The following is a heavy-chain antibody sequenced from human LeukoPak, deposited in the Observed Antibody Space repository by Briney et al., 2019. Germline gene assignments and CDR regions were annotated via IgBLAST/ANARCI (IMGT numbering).Heavy chain of an antibody. J-gene: IGHJ4*02. CDR3: AKDLTTVVTQDFDY. CDR2: IRYDGSNK. CDR1: GFTFSSYG. D-gene: IGHD4-23*01. V-gene: IGHV3-30*02. Sequence: GGSLRLSCAASGFTFSSYGMHWVRQAPGKGLEWVAFIRYDGSNKYYADSVKGRFTISRDNSKNPLYLQMNSLRAEDTAVYYCAKDLTTVVTQDFDYWGQGTLVTVSS.